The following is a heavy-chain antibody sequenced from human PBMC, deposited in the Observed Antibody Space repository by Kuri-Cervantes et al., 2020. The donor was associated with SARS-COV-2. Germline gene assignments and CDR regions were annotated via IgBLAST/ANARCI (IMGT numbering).Heavy chain of an antibody. CDR3: ATGPRRYCSGGSCFPGVY. V-gene: IGHV1-69*13. CDR1: GYTFTSYG. CDR2: VIHIFGSP. Sequence: SVKVSCKASGYTFTSYGIIWVRQAPGQGLEWMGGVIHIFGSPSYPQKFQGRVVITADESTNTAYMELRRLTSDDTAIYYCATGPRRYCSGGSCFPGVYWGQGTLVTVSS. D-gene: IGHD2-15*01. J-gene: IGHJ4*02.